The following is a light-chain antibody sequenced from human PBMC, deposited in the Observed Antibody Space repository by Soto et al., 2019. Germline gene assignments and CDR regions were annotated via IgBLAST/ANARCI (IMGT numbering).Light chain of an antibody. CDR1: QSVTSRY. CDR3: QQYSTLPHT. Sequence: ENVLTQSPGTLSLSPGERATLSFSATQSVTSRYFAWYQQKPGQAPRLLIYGVSSRATDIPDRFSGSGSGTDFTLTISRLEPEDFVVYYCQQYSTLPHTFGQGTKL. CDR2: GVS. J-gene: IGKJ2*01. V-gene: IGKV3-20*01.